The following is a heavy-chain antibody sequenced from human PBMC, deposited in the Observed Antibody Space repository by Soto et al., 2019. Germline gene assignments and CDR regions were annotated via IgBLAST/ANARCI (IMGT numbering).Heavy chain of an antibody. D-gene: IGHD4-17*01. V-gene: IGHV3-11*01. J-gene: IGHJ6*02. Sequence: QVQLVESGGGLVKPGGSLRLSCAASGFTFSDYYMSWIRQAPGKGLEWVSYISSSGSTIYYADSVKGRFTISRDNAKNPLYLQRNSLRAEDTAVYYWASPTVTPHYRMDVWGQGTTVTVSS. CDR1: GFTFSDYY. CDR2: ISSSGSTI. CDR3: ASPTVTPHYRMDV.